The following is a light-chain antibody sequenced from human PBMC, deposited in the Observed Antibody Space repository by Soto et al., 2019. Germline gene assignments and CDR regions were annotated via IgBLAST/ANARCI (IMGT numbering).Light chain of an antibody. CDR2: DAS. Sequence: EIVVTQSPGTPSFSHGESPTLSCMASQSVSSSYLAWYQQKPGQAPRLLIYDASNRATGIPARFSGSGSGTDFTLTISSLEPEDFAVYYCQQRSNWPLTFGQGTRLEI. CDR1: QSVSSSY. J-gene: IGKJ5*01. CDR3: QQRSNWPLT. V-gene: IGKV3-11*01.